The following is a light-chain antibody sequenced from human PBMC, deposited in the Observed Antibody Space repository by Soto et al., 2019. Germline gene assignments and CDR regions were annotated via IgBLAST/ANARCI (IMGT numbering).Light chain of an antibody. J-gene: IGKJ1*01. Sequence: RVITQSPTTLAVSPGERATLSCRASQSVRINVAWYQQKPGQAPRLLVYGATTRASGIPDRFSGSGSGTEFTLTISSLQSEDFAVYYCQEYSKWPSRTFGPGTKVDIK. CDR1: QSVRIN. CDR3: QEYSKWPSRT. CDR2: GAT. V-gene: IGKV3-15*01.